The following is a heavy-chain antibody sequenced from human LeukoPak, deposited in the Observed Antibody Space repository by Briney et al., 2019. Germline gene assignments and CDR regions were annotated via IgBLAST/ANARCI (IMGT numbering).Heavy chain of an antibody. CDR3: ATDVRSSPLGF. D-gene: IGHD6-19*01. V-gene: IGHV3-66*01. J-gene: IGHJ4*01. Sequence: GGSLRLSCAVSGFTVTNDYMNWVRQAAGKGLEWVSIIYSGGSTYYADSVKGRFTISRDSSNNTLFLQMTNLRAEDSGLYYCATDVRSSPLGFWGHGTLVTVSS. CDR2: IYSGGST. CDR1: GFTVTNDY.